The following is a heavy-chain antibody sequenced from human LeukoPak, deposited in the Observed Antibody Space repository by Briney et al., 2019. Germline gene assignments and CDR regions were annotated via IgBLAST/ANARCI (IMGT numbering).Heavy chain of an antibody. J-gene: IGHJ3*02. V-gene: IGHV3-23*01. CDR1: GFTFSSYV. CDR2: ISSSGSST. D-gene: IGHD3-22*01. CDR3: AKVYDSSGDYLSDAFDI. Sequence: GGSLRLSCAASGFTFSSYVMSWVCQAPSKGLGWVSAISSSGSSTYYADSVKGRFTISRDNSKNTLYLQMNSLRAEDTAVYYCAKVYDSSGDYLSDAFDIWGQGTMVTIYS.